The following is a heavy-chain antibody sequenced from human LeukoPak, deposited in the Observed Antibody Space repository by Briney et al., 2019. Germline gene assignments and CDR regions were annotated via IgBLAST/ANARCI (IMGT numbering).Heavy chain of an antibody. CDR2: INHSGNT. CDR3: VVVVPAAILYYYYYMDV. J-gene: IGHJ6*03. V-gene: IGHV4-34*01. Sequence: SETLSLTCAVYGESFSKYYWSWIRQPPGKGLEWIGEINHSGNTNYNPSLKSRATISVDTSKNQFSLKMSSVTAADTAVYYCVVVVPAAILYYYYYMDVWGKGTTVTVSS. CDR1: GESFSKYY. D-gene: IGHD2-2*01.